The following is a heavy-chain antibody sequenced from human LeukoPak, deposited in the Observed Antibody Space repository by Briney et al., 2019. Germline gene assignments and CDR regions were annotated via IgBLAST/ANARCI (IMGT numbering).Heavy chain of an antibody. CDR2: IYYSGST. V-gene: IGHV4-31*03. CDR3: ARVGGEWFGELLDSYYFDY. J-gene: IGHJ4*02. D-gene: IGHD3-10*01. Sequence: SQTLSLTCTVSGGSISSGGYYWSWIRQHPGKGLEWIGYIYYSGSTYYNPSLKSRVTISVDTSKNQFSLKLSSVTAADTAVYYCARVGGEWFGELLDSYYFDYWGQGTLVTVSS. CDR1: GGSISSGGYY.